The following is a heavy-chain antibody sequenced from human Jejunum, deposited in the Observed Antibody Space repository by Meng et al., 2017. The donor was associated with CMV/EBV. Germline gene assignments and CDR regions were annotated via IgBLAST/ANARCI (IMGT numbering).Heavy chain of an antibody. V-gene: IGHV4-30-4*08. Sequence: VQRPEAAHGRGKPSQTLSLTCSVSGGSIGSGDYYGSWIRQPPGKGLEWIGYIHDTGSTYYNPSLKSQLDISLGTSRNHFSLTLSSVTAEDTAVYFCARGSIFVSFDSWGQGTLVTVSS. D-gene: IGHD3-3*01. J-gene: IGHJ4*02. CDR2: IHDTGST. CDR1: GGSIGSGDYY. CDR3: ARGSIFVSFDS.